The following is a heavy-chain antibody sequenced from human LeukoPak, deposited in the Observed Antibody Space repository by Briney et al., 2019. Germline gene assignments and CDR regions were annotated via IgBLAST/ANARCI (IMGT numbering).Heavy chain of an antibody. J-gene: IGHJ6*02. CDR2: IIPIFGTA. CDR3: AGALTSPPRYCSSTSCYGDYYYGMDV. D-gene: IGHD2-2*01. Sequence: GASVKVSCKASGGTFSSYAISWVRQAPGQGLEWMGGIIPIFGTANYAQKFQGRVTITADESTSTAYMELSSLRSEDTAVYYCAGALTSPPRYCSSTSCYGDYYYGMDVRGQGTTVTVSS. CDR1: GGTFSSYA. V-gene: IGHV1-69*13.